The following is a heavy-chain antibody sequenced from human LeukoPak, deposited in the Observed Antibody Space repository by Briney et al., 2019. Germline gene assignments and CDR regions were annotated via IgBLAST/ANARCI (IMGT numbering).Heavy chain of an antibody. V-gene: IGHV4-4*07. J-gene: IGHJ4*02. CDR1: GDSITDDY. Sequence: PSETLSLTCTVSGDSITDDYYTWIRQPAGKGLEWIGRIYISGNTNYNPSLKSRVTISLDTSKNQFSLRLSSVTAADTAVYYCARVREDSSGWQFGLDYWGQGTLVTVSS. CDR3: ARVREDSSGWQFGLDY. D-gene: IGHD3-22*01. CDR2: IYISGNT.